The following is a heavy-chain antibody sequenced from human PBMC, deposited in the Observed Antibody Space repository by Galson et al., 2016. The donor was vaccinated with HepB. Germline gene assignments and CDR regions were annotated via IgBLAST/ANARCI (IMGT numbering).Heavy chain of an antibody. CDR1: NGSFRGYY. J-gene: IGHJ4*02. CDR2: INYCGTT. Sequence: SETLSLTCAVYNGSFRGYYWSWIRQPPGRGLEWIGEINYCGTTNYNPSLKSRLTISVDTSNKQFSLKLKSVTAADTAIYYCARGRGKLDFWGQGTLVTVSS. D-gene: IGHD3-16*01. V-gene: IGHV4-34*01. CDR3: ARGRGKLDF.